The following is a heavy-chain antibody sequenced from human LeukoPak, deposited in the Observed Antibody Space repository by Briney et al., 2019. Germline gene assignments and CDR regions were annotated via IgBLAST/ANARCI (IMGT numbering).Heavy chain of an antibody. CDR3: AIYCSSTSCPGWFDP. J-gene: IGHJ5*02. CDR1: GGSISSYY. V-gene: IGHV4-59*12. CDR2: IYYSGST. Sequence: SETLSLTCTVSGGSISSYYWSWIRQPPGKGLEWIGYIYYSGSTNYNPSLKSRVTISVDTSKNQFSLKLSSVTAADTAVYYCAIYCSSTSCPGWFDPWGQGTLVTVSS. D-gene: IGHD2-2*01.